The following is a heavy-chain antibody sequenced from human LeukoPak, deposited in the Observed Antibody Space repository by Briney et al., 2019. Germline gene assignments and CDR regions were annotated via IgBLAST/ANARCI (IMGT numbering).Heavy chain of an antibody. CDR3: ARGVYYYDSSGTILFDY. V-gene: IGHV3-74*01. J-gene: IGHJ4*02. CDR1: GFTFSTYW. Sequence: GGSLRLSCAASGFTFSTYWMHWVRQAPGKGLVWVSRFNSDGRSTYYADSVKGRFTISRDNAKNTLYLQMNSLRAEDTAVYYCARGVYYYDSSGTILFDYWGQGTLVTVSS. CDR2: FNSDGRST. D-gene: IGHD3-22*01.